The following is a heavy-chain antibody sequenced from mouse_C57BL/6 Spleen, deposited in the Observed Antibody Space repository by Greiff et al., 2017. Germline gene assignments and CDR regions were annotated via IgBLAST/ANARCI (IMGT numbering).Heavy chain of an antibody. J-gene: IGHJ2*01. V-gene: IGHV3-6*01. CDR1: GYSITSGYY. D-gene: IGHD3-3*01. CDR2: ISYDGSN. Sequence: EVQLQQSGPGLVKPSQSLSLTCSVTGYSITSGYYWNWIRQFPGNKLEWMGYISYDGSNKYNPSLKNRIPITRDTSKNQFFLKLNSVTTEDTATYYCAREGDSSYYFDYWGQGTTLTVSS. CDR3: AREGDSSYYFDY.